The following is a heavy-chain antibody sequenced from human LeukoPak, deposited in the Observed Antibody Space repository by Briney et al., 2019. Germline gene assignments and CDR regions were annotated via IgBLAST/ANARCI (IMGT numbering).Heavy chain of an antibody. CDR3: ARERQWLATDAFDI. J-gene: IGHJ3*02. CDR2: IWYDGSNK. V-gene: IGHV3-33*01. Sequence: GRSLRLSCAASGFTFSSYGMHWVRQAPGKGLEWVAVIWYDGSNKYYADSVKGRLTIPRDNSKNTLYLQMNSLRAEDTAVYYCARERQWLATDAFDIWGQGTMVTVSS. D-gene: IGHD6-19*01. CDR1: GFTFSSYG.